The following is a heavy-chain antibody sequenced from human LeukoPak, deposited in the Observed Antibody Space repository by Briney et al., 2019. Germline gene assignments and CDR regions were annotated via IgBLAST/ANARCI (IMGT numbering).Heavy chain of an antibody. CDR1: GGSISGSY. CDR3: ARGIESYGDYGY. Sequence: SETLSLTCTVSGGSISGSYWSWIRQPPGKGLEWIAYMYNSGSTNYNPSLKSRVTISIDTSKNQFSLKLSSLTAADTAIYYCARGIESYGDYGYWGQGILVTVS. V-gene: IGHV4-59*01. CDR2: MYNSGST. J-gene: IGHJ4*02. D-gene: IGHD4-17*01.